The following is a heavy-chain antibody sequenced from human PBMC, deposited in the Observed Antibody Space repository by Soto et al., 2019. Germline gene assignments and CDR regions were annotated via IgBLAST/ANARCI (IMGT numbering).Heavy chain of an antibody. CDR2: ITPMFGTA. Sequence: QVQLVQSGAEVKKPGSSVKVSCKASGGTFSRYAISWVRQAPGQGLEWMGGITPMFGTANYAQKFQGRVMNTADESTSTLHMGLRRLRSEDPAVYYCAQTLGAAVAGPGRFDLWGRGTLVIVSS. V-gene: IGHV1-69*12. CDR3: AQTLGAAVAGPGRFDL. D-gene: IGHD6-19*01. CDR1: GGTFSRYA. J-gene: IGHJ2*01.